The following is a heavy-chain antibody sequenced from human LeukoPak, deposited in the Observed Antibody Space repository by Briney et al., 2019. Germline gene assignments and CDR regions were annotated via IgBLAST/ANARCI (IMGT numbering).Heavy chain of an antibody. CDR3: ARESGDGYNPFDY. Sequence: GGSLRLSCAASGSTVSSNYMSWVRQAPGKGLEWVSVIYSGGSTYYADSVKGRFTISRDNSKNTLYLQMNSLRAEDTAVYYCARESGDGYNPFDYWGQGTLVTVSS. D-gene: IGHD5-24*01. CDR2: IYSGGST. V-gene: IGHV3-66*02. J-gene: IGHJ4*02. CDR1: GSTVSSNY.